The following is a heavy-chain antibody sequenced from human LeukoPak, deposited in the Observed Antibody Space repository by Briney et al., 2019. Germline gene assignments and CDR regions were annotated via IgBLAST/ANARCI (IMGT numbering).Heavy chain of an antibody. J-gene: IGHJ4*02. CDR2: ISGGGGST. D-gene: IGHD6-19*01. Sequence: GGSLRLSCAASGFTFSSYSMNWVRQAPGKGLEWVSAISGGGGSTHYADSEKGRFTISRDNSKNTLYLQMNSLRAEDTAVYYCAKDLGGWPYYFDYWGQGTLVTVSS. V-gene: IGHV3-23*01. CDR3: AKDLGGWPYYFDY. CDR1: GFTFSSYS.